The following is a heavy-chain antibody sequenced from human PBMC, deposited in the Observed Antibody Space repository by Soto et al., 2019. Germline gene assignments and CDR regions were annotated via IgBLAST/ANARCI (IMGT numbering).Heavy chain of an antibody. CDR3: ARDVITTQKPGDY. Sequence: QVQLHESGPGLVKPSQTLSLTCTVSGGSISSGDYYWSWIRQPPGKGLEWIGYIYYSGSTYYNPSLKSRVTISVDTSKNQFSLKLSSVTAADTAVYYGARDVITTQKPGDYWGQGTLVTVSS. J-gene: IGHJ4*02. CDR1: GGSISSGDYY. D-gene: IGHD3-22*01. CDR2: IYYSGST. V-gene: IGHV4-30-4*01.